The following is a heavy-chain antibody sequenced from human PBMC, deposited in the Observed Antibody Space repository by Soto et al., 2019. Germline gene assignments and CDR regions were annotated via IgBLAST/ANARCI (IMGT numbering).Heavy chain of an antibody. Sequence: QVQLVESGGGLVKPGGSLRLSCAASGLSFSNYYMSWIRQAPGKGLESLSYISGDSRDTNYADSVKGRFTISRDNAKNSLYLQMNSLRVEDTAVYYCSKGPRRLSDWGQGTLVIVSS. CDR3: SKGPRRLSD. D-gene: IGHD3-3*01. J-gene: IGHJ4*02. V-gene: IGHV3-11*05. CDR1: GLSFSNYY. CDR2: ISGDSRDT.